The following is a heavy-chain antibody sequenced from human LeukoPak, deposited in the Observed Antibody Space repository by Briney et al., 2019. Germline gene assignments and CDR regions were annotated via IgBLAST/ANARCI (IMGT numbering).Heavy chain of an antibody. Sequence: GESLKISCKGSGYSFTSYWIGWVRQMPGKGLEWMGIIYPGDSDTRSSPSFQGQVTISADKSISTAYLQWSSLKASDTAMYYCARLLGSGYDWGGVDYWGQGTLVTVSS. CDR2: IYPGDSDT. CDR3: ARLLGSGYDWGGVDY. D-gene: IGHD5-12*01. CDR1: GYSFTSYW. J-gene: IGHJ4*02. V-gene: IGHV5-51*01.